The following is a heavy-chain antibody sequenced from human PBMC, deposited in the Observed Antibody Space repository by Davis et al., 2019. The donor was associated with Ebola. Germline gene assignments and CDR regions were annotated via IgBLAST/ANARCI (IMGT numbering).Heavy chain of an antibody. V-gene: IGHV3-13*05. CDR1: GFTFSSYD. J-gene: IGHJ3*02. Sequence: AGSLTLSCAASGFTFSSYDMHWVRQAPGKGLEWVSAIGTAGDPYYPGSVKGRFTISRENAKNSLYLQMNSLRAEDTAVYYCARDATAWELLGVAFDIWGQGTMVTVSS. CDR2: IGTAGDP. D-gene: IGHD1-26*01. CDR3: ARDATAWELLGVAFDI.